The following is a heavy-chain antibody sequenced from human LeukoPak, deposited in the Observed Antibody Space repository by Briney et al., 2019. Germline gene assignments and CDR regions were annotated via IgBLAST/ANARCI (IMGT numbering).Heavy chain of an antibody. D-gene: IGHD3-16*02. CDR1: GFTFSSYA. J-gene: IGHJ4*02. CDR2: ISYDGSNK. V-gene: IGHV3-30*04. Sequence: RRSLRLSCAASGFTFSSYAMHWVRQAPGKGLEWVAVISYDGSNKYYADSVKGRFTISRDNSKNTLYLQMNSLRAEDTAVYYCARAVIGPDYWGQGTLVTVSS. CDR3: ARAVIGPDY.